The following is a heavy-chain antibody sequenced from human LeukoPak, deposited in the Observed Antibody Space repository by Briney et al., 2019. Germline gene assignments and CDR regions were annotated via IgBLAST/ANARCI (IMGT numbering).Heavy chain of an antibody. CDR2: ITSSNNYI. Sequence: GGSLRLSCAGFGFTFSSYSMNWVRQAPGKGLEWVSSITSSNNYIYYADSMKGRFTISRDNAKNSLFLQMNSLRAEDTAVYYCARDVYDSGRGAFDILGQGTMVTVSS. V-gene: IGHV3-21*01. CDR1: GFTFSSYS. J-gene: IGHJ3*02. CDR3: ARDVYDSGRGAFDI. D-gene: IGHD3-10*01.